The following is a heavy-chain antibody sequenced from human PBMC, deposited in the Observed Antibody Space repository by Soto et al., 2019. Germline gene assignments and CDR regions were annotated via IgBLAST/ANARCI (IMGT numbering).Heavy chain of an antibody. D-gene: IGHD2-2*01. CDR2: TYYRSKWYN. Sequence: SQTLSLTCAISGDSVSSNSAAWNWIRQSPSRGLEWLGRTYYRSKWYNDYAVSVKSRITINPDTSKNQFSLQLNSVTPEDTAVYSCARGGVVGVPAALYYYGMDVWGRGTTVTVSS. J-gene: IGHJ6*04. V-gene: IGHV6-1*01. CDR1: GDSVSSNSAA. CDR3: ARGGVVGVPAALYYYGMDV.